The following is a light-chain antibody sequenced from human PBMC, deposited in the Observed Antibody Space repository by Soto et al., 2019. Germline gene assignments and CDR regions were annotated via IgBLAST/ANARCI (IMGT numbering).Light chain of an antibody. J-gene: IGLJ1*01. CDR1: GSDVGAYNL. CDR2: DVS. CDR3: CSYAGTPYV. V-gene: IGLV2-23*02. Sequence: QSVLTQPASVSGSPGQSITISCAGTGSDVGAYNLVSWYQQHPGKAPKLIIYDVSTRPSGVPNRFSGSKSGNTASLTISGLQAEDEADYYCCSYAGTPYVFGTGTKVTVL.